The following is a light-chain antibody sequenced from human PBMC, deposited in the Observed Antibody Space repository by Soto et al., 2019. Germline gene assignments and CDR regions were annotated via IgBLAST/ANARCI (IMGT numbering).Light chain of an antibody. CDR1: QAIRKD. Sequence: AIQMTQSPSSLYASVGDRVTISCRASQAIRKDLGWYQQKPGKAPNLLIYGASSLESGVPSRFSGSGSGTDFTLTISSLQPEDFATYYCLQDNNYPWTFGQGTKVEI. V-gene: IGKV1-6*01. CDR3: LQDNNYPWT. CDR2: GAS. J-gene: IGKJ1*01.